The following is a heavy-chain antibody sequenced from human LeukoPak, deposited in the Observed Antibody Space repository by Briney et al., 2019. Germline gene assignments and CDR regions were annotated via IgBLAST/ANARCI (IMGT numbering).Heavy chain of an antibody. CDR3: ARDSGSAYYGADL. J-gene: IGHJ5*02. D-gene: IGHD3-3*01. V-gene: IGHV3-30*03. CDR2: IEYDGSHK. CDR1: GFIFSTHG. Sequence: PGRSLRLSCAASGFIFSTHGLHWVRQVPGKGLEWVAVIEYDGSHKYYADSVKGRFTISRDNSKNTLYLQMNSLRAEDTAVYYCARDSGSAYYGADLWGQGTLVTVSS.